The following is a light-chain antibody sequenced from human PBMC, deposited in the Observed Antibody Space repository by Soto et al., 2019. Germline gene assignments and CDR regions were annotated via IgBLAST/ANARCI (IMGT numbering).Light chain of an antibody. CDR2: ETS. Sequence: EIVLTQSPGTLSLSPGERATLSCRASQSVNSNYLAWYQQKPGQAPRLLMYETSTRATGIPDRFSGSGSGTDFTLTISRLEPEDFAVYFCQQFGTSPLWTFGQGTK. J-gene: IGKJ1*01. V-gene: IGKV3-20*01. CDR3: QQFGTSPLWT. CDR1: QSVNSNY.